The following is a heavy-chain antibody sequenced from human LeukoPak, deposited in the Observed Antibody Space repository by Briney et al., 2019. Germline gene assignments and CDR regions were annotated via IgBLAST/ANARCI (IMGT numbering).Heavy chain of an antibody. CDR2: IYYSGST. CDR3: ASAILDTTFDY. J-gene: IGHJ4*02. V-gene: IGHV4-59*08. Sequence: SETLSLTCAVYGGSFSGYYWSWIRQPPGKGLEWIGYIYYSGSTNYNPSLKSRVTISVDTSKNQFSLKLSSVTAADTAVYYCASAILDTTFDYWGQGTLVTVSS. D-gene: IGHD5-18*01. CDR1: GGSFSGYY.